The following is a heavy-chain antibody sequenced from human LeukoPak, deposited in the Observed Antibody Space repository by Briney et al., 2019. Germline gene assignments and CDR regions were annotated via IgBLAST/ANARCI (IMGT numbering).Heavy chain of an antibody. J-gene: IGHJ4*02. D-gene: IGHD6-19*01. Sequence: VASVKVSCKVSGYTLTELSMHWVRQAPGKGLEWMGGFGPEDGETIYAQKFQGRVTMTEDTSTDTAYMELSSLRSEDTAVYYCATDYSLRGWAFGYWGQGTLVTVSS. CDR3: ATDYSLRGWAFGY. CDR2: FGPEDGET. V-gene: IGHV1-24*01. CDR1: GYTLTELS.